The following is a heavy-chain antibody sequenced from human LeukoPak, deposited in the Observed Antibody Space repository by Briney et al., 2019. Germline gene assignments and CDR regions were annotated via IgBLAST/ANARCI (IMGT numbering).Heavy chain of an antibody. V-gene: IGHV1-2*02. D-gene: IGHD6-13*01. CDR2: INPNSGGT. CDR1: GYTFTGYY. Sequence: ASVKVSCKASGYTFTGYYMHWVRQAPGQGLEWMGWINPNSGGTNYAQKFQGRVTMTRDTSISTAYMELSRLRSDDTAVYYCARDLDGIAAAGTDYWGQGTLVTVSS. CDR3: ARDLDGIAAAGTDY. J-gene: IGHJ4*02.